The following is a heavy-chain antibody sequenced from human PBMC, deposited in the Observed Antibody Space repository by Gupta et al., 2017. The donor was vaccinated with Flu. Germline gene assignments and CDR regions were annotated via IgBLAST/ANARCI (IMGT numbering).Heavy chain of an antibody. D-gene: IGHD1-14*01. Sequence: QVQLQQWGAGLLKPSETLSLTCAVYGGSFSGYYWSWIRQPPGKGLEWIGEINHSGSTNYNPSLKSRVTISVDTSKNQFSLKLSSLTAADTAVYYCAREPGFAGRRKGDYWGQGTLVTVSS. CDR2: INHSGST. V-gene: IGHV4-34*01. J-gene: IGHJ4*02. CDR3: AREPGFAGRRKGDY. CDR1: GGSFSGYY.